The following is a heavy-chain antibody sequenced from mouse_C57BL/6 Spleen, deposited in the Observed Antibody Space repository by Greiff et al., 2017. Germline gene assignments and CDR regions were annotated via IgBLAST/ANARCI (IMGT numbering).Heavy chain of an antibody. CDR3: ARRDYGSSYWYFDV. CDR2: INYDGSST. J-gene: IGHJ1*03. V-gene: IGHV5-16*01. Sequence: EVQLVESEGGLVQPGRSMKLSCTASGFTFSDYYMAWVRQVPEKGLEWVANINYDGSSTYYLDSLKSRFIISRDNAKNILYLQMSRLKSEDKATYYCARRDYGSSYWYFDVWGTGTTVTVSS. CDR1: GFTFSDYY. D-gene: IGHD1-1*01.